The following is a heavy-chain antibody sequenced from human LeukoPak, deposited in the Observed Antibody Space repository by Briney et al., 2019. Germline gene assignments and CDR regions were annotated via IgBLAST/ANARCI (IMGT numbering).Heavy chain of an antibody. CDR2: IYWNDDK. J-gene: IGHJ5*02. V-gene: IGHV2-5*01. CDR3: AHIRSLRYFDYKLTEWFDP. D-gene: IGHD3-9*01. CDR1: GFSLSTSGVG. Sequence: KESGSTLVKPTQTLTLTCTFSGFSLSTSGVGVGWIRQPPGKALEWLALIYWNDDKRYSPSLKSRLTITKDTSKNQVVLTMTNMDPVDTATYYCAHIRSLRYFDYKLTEWFDPWGQGTLVTVSS.